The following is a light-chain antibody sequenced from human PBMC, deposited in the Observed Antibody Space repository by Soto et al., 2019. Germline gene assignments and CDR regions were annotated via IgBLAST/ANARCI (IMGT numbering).Light chain of an antibody. CDR1: QSVSIW. CDR3: QQYDIFST. V-gene: IGKV1-5*01. Sequence: DIQMTQSPSTLSASEGDRVTISCRASQSVSIWLAWYQHKPGKAPKLLIYDASTLQSGVPSRSSGGGSGTEFTLTISSLQPEDFATYYCQQYDIFSTFGQGTKVDIK. J-gene: IGKJ1*01. CDR2: DAS.